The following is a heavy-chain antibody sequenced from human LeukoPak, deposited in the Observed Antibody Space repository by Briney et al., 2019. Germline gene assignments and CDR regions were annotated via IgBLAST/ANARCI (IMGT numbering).Heavy chain of an antibody. V-gene: IGHV4-61*02. J-gene: IGHJ4*02. CDR2: ICNSGSS. CDR3: PRAYRPPAYFDY. D-gene: IGHD2-2*01. Sequence: PSQTLSLTCTVSGGSINSGSHYGSWIRQPAGKGLEWIGRICNSGSSNYNPSLKRRVTTTADTPRNHNSLKLNPVTAADTAVYYCPRAYRPPAYFDYRGQGTLLTVSS. CDR1: GGSINSGSHY.